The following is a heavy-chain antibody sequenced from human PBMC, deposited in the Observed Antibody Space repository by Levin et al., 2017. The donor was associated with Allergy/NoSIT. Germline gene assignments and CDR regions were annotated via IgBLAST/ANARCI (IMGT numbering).Heavy chain of an antibody. CDR1: GFTFSDHL. J-gene: IGHJ4*02. V-gene: IGHV3-72*01. D-gene: IGHD1-26*01. Sequence: RTGGSLRLSCVVSGFTFSDHLMDWVRQTPGKGLEWVGRSRNKANSYTTEYAASVRGRFTVSRDDSKNSLYLQMSSLKTEDTAVYYCVATRPGSVFDYWGQGTLVTVSS. CDR2: SRNKANSYTT. CDR3: VATRPGSVFDY.